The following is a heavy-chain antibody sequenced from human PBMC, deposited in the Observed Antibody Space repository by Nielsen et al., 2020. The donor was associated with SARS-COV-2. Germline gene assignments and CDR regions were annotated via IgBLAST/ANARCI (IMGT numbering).Heavy chain of an antibody. V-gene: IGHV5-10-1*01. J-gene: IGHJ6*02. CDR3: ARISSSPVGMDV. D-gene: IGHD6-6*01. Sequence: GGSLRLSCKGSGYSFTSYWISWVRQMPGKGLEWMGRIDPSDSYANYSPSFQGHVTISADKSISTAYLQWSSLKASDTAMYYCARISSSPVGMDVWGQGTTVTVSS. CDR1: GYSFTSYW. CDR2: IDPSDSYA.